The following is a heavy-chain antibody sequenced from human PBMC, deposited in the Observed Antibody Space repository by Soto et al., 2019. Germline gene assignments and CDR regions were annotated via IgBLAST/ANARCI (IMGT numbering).Heavy chain of an antibody. CDR2: SSYDGSNE. J-gene: IGHJ5*02. D-gene: IGHD6-13*01. Sequence: QVQLVESGGGVVQPGRSLRLSCAASGFTFRSYGMHWVRKAPGKGLEWVAVSSYDGSNEYYADSVKGRFTISRDDSKNTLYLQMNSLRAEDTAVYYCAKDREQQLVRGWFDPWGQGTLVTVSP. CDR3: AKDREQQLVRGWFDP. V-gene: IGHV3-30*18. CDR1: GFTFRSYG.